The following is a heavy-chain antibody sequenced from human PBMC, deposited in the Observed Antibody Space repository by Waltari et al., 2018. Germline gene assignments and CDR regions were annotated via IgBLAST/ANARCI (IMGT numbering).Heavy chain of an antibody. CDR1: GFTFSSYW. D-gene: IGHD4-17*01. CDR3: ARGRSTVTTAGAFDI. V-gene: IGHV3-74*01. J-gene: IGHJ3*02. CDR2: INSDGSST. Sequence: EVQLVESGGGLVQPGGSLRLSCAASGFTFSSYWMHWVRQAPGKGLVWVSRINSDGSSTSYADSLKGRFTISRDNSKNILYLQMNSLRAEDTAVYYCARGRSTVTTAGAFDIWGQGTMVTVSS.